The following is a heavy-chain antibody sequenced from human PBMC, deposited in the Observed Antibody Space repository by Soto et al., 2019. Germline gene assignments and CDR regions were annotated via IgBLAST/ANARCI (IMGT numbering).Heavy chain of an antibody. J-gene: IGHJ4*02. CDR1: GFIASNYA. CDR3: AKAEANY. CDR2: FSGSGGAT. V-gene: IGHV3-23*04. Sequence: VQVVESGGGLVQPGGSLRLSCAASGFIASNYAMSWVRQAPGKGLEWVSGFSGSGGATFYADSVRGRFTISRDSSKNTIYLQIDRLRAEDTAVYYCAKAEANYWGQGTLVTVSS.